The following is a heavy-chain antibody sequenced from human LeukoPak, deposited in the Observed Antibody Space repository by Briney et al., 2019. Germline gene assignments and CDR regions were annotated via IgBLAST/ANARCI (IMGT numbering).Heavy chain of an antibody. D-gene: IGHD3-22*01. V-gene: IGHV4-59*11. CDR2: VSYTGGT. CDR1: GGYLSGHY. J-gene: IGHJ3*01. Sequence: SETLSLTCTVSGGYLSGHYWSWIRQPPGKRLEWIGYVSYTGGTKYNPSLQSRVTISIDTSKSQFSLKLTSVTSADTAVYSCARLLDNDISGDPDTFDVWGQGTTVIVSS. CDR3: ARLLDNDISGDPDTFDV.